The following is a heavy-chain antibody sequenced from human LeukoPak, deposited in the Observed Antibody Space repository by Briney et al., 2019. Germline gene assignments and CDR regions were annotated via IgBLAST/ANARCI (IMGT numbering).Heavy chain of an antibody. CDR1: GLTFSTYA. D-gene: IGHD2-21*02. CDR2: ISGSGDAR. V-gene: IGHV3-23*01. CDR3: ARRSLIGVSYWGAFDY. J-gene: IGHJ4*02. Sequence: PGGSLRLSCAAFGLTFSTYAMNWVRQAPGKGPEWVSTISGSGDARYYANSVKGRFTISRDNSKNTLYLQMDSLRAEDTALYYCARRSLIGVSYWGAFDYWGQGILVTVS.